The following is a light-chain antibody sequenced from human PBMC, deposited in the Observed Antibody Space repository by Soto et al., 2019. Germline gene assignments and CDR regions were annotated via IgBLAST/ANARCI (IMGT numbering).Light chain of an antibody. V-gene: IGLV2-14*03. CDR3: SSYTTSNTRQIV. CDR1: SSDVGGYNY. CDR2: DVS. Sequence: QSVLTQPASVSGSPGQSITISCTGTSSDVGGYNYVSWYQHHPGKAPKLIIYDVSNRPSGVSNRFSGSKSGNTGSLTISGLQPEDEADYYCSSYTTSNTRQIVFGTGTKVTVL. J-gene: IGLJ1*01.